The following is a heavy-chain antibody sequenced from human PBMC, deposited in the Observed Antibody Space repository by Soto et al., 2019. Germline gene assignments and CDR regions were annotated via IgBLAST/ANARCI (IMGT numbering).Heavy chain of an antibody. CDR1: GFTFSSYS. D-gene: IGHD6-6*01. CDR3: ARDFVIAARPYDFDY. V-gene: IGHV3-21*01. CDR2: ISSSSSYI. Sequence: GGSLRLSCAASGFTFSSYSMNWVRQAPGKGLEWVSSISSSSSYIYYADSVKGRFTISRDNAKNSLYLQMNSLRAEDTAVYYCARDFVIAARPYDFDYWGQGTLVTVSS. J-gene: IGHJ4*02.